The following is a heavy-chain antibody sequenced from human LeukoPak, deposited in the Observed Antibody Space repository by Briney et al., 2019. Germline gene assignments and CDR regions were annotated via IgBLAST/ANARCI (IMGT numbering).Heavy chain of an antibody. CDR2: IIPIFGTA. J-gene: IGHJ4*02. Sequence: EASVKVSCKASGGTFSSYAISWVRQAPGQGLEWMGGIIPIFGTANYAQKFQGRVTITADKSTSTAYMELSSLRSEDTAVYYCARGRIAAAGTFDYWGQGTLVTVSS. CDR3: ARGRIAAAGTFDY. V-gene: IGHV1-69*06. CDR1: GGTFSSYA. D-gene: IGHD6-13*01.